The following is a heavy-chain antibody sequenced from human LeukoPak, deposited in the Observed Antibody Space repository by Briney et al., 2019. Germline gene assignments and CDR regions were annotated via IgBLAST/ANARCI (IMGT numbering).Heavy chain of an antibody. Sequence: GGSLRLSCAASGFTFSSYAMHWVRQAPGKGLEWVAVISYDGSNKYYADSVKGRFTISRDNSKNTLYLQMNSLRAEDTAVYYCARGARLGYDFWSGHDAFDIWGQGTMVTVSS. CDR2: ISYDGSNK. J-gene: IGHJ3*02. CDR3: ARGARLGYDFWSGHDAFDI. D-gene: IGHD3-3*01. CDR1: GFTFSSYA. V-gene: IGHV3-30-3*01.